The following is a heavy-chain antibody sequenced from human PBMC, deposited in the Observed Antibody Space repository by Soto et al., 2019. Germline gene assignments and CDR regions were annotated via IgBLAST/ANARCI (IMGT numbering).Heavy chain of an antibody. CDR3: ARGDYSNEYGMDV. CDR2: ISSNGGST. D-gene: IGHD4-4*01. CDR1: GFTFSSYA. V-gene: IGHV3-64*02. J-gene: IGHJ6*02. Sequence: PGGPLRLSCAASGFTFSSYAMHWVRQAPGKGLEYVSAISSNGGSTYYADSVKGRFTISRDNSKNTLYLQMGSLRAEDMAVYYCARGDYSNEYGMDVWGQGTTVTVSS.